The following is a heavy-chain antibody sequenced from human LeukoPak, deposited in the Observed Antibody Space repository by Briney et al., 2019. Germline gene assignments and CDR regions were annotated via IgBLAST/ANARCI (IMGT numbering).Heavy chain of an antibody. CDR3: AKDRDPYDYGSGSYYNGVFDY. CDR1: DFSFTNYA. CDR2: VSNRGGTT. V-gene: IGHV3-23*01. Sequence: GGSLRLSCAASDFSFTNYAMSWVRQAPGKGLEWVSAVSNRGGTTYYADSVKGRFTISRGNSKNTLYLQMNSLRAEDTAVYYCAKDRDPYDYGSGSYYNGVFDYWGQGTLVTVSS. J-gene: IGHJ4*02. D-gene: IGHD3-10*01.